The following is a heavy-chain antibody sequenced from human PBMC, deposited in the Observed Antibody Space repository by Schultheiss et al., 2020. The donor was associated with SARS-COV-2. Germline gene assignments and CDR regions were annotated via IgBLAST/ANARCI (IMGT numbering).Heavy chain of an antibody. Sequence: GGSLRLSCAASGFTVRSNYMSWVRQAPGKGLEWVSVIYSGGSTYYADSVKGRFTISRENSKNTLYLQMNSLRAEDTAVYYCTNAGAYTAMSYYFDYWGQGALINVAS. CDR2: IYSGGST. D-gene: IGHD5-18*01. J-gene: IGHJ4*02. CDR1: GFTVRSNY. V-gene: IGHV3-53*01. CDR3: TNAGAYTAMSYYFDY.